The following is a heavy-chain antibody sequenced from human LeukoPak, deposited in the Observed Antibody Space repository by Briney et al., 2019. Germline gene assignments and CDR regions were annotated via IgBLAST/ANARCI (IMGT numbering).Heavy chain of an antibody. CDR1: GYTFTGYY. D-gene: IGHD3-10*01. CDR2: INPNSGGT. V-gene: IGHV1-2*02. J-gene: IGHJ4*02. Sequence: GASVKVSCKASGYTFTGYYMHWVRQAPGQGLEWMGWINPNSGGTNYAQKFQGRVTMTRDTSISTAYMDLSRLRSDDTAVYYCARDGPYYYGSGSYSYWGQGTLVTVSS. CDR3: ARDGPYYYGSGSYSY.